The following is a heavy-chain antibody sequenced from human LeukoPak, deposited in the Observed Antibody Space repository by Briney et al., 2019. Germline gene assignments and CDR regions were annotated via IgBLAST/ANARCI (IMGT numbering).Heavy chain of an antibody. V-gene: IGHV1-69*13. CDR1: GGTFSSYA. CDR3: ARLIGSGVYYYMDV. D-gene: IGHD2-15*01. CDR2: IIPIFSTA. J-gene: IGHJ6*03. Sequence: ASVKVSCKASGGTFSSYAISWVRQAPGQGLEWMGGIIPIFSTANYAQKFQGRVTITADESTSTAYMELSSLRSEDTAVYYCARLIGSGVYYYMDVWGKGTTVTVSS.